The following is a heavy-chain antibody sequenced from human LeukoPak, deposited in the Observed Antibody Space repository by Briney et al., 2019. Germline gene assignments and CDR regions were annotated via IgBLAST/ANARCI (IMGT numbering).Heavy chain of an antibody. V-gene: IGHV1-69*06. D-gene: IGHD4-11*01. CDR3: ARAVTQALGYYYMDV. Sequence: ASVNVSCKASGGTFSSYAISWVRQAPGQGLEWMGGIIPIFGTANYAQKFQGRVTITADKSTSTAYMELSSLRSEDTAVYYCARAVTQALGYYYMDVWGKGTTVTVSS. CDR2: IIPIFGTA. J-gene: IGHJ6*03. CDR1: GGTFSSYA.